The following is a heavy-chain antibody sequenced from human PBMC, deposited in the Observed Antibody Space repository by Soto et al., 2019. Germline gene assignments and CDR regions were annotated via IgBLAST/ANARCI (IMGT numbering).Heavy chain of an antibody. CDR1: GFTFSSNW. V-gene: IGHV3-7*01. CDR2: INQDGSEK. D-gene: IGHD2-2*01. CDR3: SPALDX. J-gene: IGHJ4*02. Sequence: GGYLRLCCAASGFTFSSNWMDWVRQAPGKGLEWVSNINQDGSEKHYIYSVKGRFTISRDNDKNSMYLQMNSLTAEDSALYYSSPALDXWGQGSPVTGS.